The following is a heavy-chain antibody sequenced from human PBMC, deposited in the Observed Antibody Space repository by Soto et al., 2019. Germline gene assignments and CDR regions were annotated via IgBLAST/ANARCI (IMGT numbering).Heavy chain of an antibody. V-gene: IGHV1-58*02. CDR2: IVVGSGNT. D-gene: IGHD3-3*01. CDR1: GFTFTSSA. CDR3: AAIEFWSGYYDFDY. Sequence: ASVKVSCKASGFTFTSSAMQWVRQARGQRLEWIGWIVVGSGNTNYAQKFQERVTITRDMSTSTAYMELSSLRSEDTAVSYCAAIEFWSGYYDFDYWGQGTLVTVSS. J-gene: IGHJ4*02.